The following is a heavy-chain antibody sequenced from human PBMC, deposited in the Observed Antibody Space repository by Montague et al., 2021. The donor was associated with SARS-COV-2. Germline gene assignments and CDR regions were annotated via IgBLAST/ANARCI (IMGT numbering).Heavy chain of an antibody. D-gene: IGHD3-22*01. Sequence: SETLSLTCTVSGGSISSHYWSWIRQPPGKGLEWIGYIYYSGSTNYNPSLKSRVTISVDTSKNQFSLKLSSVTAADTAVYYCARVGVITTWFYFDYWGQGTLVTVSS. CDR1: GGSISSHY. J-gene: IGHJ4*02. CDR2: IYYSGST. V-gene: IGHV4-59*11. CDR3: ARVGVITTWFYFDY.